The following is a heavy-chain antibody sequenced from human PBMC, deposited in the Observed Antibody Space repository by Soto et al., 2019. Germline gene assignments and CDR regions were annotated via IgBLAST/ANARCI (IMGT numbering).Heavy chain of an antibody. CDR2: IWSDGSNE. CDR3: ARELSIAARAHYGMDV. D-gene: IGHD6-6*01. CDR1: GFTFSSYG. V-gene: IGHV3-33*01. Sequence: GGSLRLACAASGFTFSSYGMQGVRHAPGKGLEWVASIWSDGSNEYYADSVKGRFTISRDNSKNTLYLQMNSLRAEDTAVYYCARELSIAARAHYGMDVWGQGTTVTVSS. J-gene: IGHJ6*02.